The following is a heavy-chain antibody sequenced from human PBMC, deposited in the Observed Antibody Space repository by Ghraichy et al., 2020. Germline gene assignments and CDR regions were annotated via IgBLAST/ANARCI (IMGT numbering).Heavy chain of an antibody. J-gene: IGHJ4*02. D-gene: IGHD4-17*01. V-gene: IGHV4-39*07. CDR2: IYYSGST. Sequence: SETLSLTCTVSGGSISSSSYYWGWIRQPPGKGLEWIGSIYYSGSTNYNPSLKSRVTISVDTSKNQFSLKLSSVTAADTAVYYCASFPFYGDPHWGQGTLVTVSS. CDR1: GGSISSSSYY. CDR3: ASFPFYGDPH.